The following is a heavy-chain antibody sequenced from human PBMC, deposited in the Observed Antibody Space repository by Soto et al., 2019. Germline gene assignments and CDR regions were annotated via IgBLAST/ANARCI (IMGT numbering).Heavy chain of an antibody. CDR2: IIPIFGST. V-gene: IGHV1-69*05. Sequence: SVKVSCKASGGTFSSYAISWVRQAPGQGLEWMGGIIPIFGSTSYAQKFQGRVTMTRDTSTSTVCMELSSLRSEDTAVYYCARADILTGFYYFDYWGQGTLVTVSS. J-gene: IGHJ4*02. D-gene: IGHD3-9*01. CDR1: GGTFSSYA. CDR3: ARADILTGFYYFDY.